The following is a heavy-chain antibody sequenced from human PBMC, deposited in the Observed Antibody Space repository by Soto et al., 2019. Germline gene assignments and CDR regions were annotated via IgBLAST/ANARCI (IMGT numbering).Heavy chain of an antibody. D-gene: IGHD2-15*01. CDR2: IKSRANNYAT. J-gene: IGHJ5*02. Sequence: EVQLVESGGGLVQPGGSVKLSCTASGFTFSAFAMHWVRQASGKGLEWVGRIKSRANNYATAYATSLKGRFTISRDDSKNTAYLQINSLKTEDSAVYFCTRLKDYCSDGGCYYDPWGQGTLVTVSS. CDR3: TRLKDYCSDGGCYYDP. V-gene: IGHV3-73*02. CDR1: GFTFSAFA.